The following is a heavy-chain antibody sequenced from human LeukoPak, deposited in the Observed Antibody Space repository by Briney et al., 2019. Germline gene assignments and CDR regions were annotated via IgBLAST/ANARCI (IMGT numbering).Heavy chain of an antibody. Sequence: GASVKVSCKASGYIFTKYGISWVRQAPGQGLEWMGWIGTSSGNTNYAQKLQGRVTMTTDTSTTTAYMELRSLGSDDTAVYYCARVTIFGVVNGVLGYWGQGTLVTVSS. CDR1: GYIFTKYG. CDR3: ARVTIFGVVNGVLGY. D-gene: IGHD3-3*01. J-gene: IGHJ4*02. V-gene: IGHV1-18*01. CDR2: IGTSSGNT.